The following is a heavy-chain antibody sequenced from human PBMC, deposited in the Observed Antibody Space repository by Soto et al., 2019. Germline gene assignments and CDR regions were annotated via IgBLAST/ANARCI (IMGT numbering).Heavy chain of an antibody. CDR1: GGTFSSYA. J-gene: IGHJ4*02. CDR3: SRSFMAGVLVFDY. CDR2: IIPIFGTA. V-gene: IGHV1-69*01. D-gene: IGHD6-19*01. Sequence: QVQLVQSGAEVKKPGSSVKVSCKASGGTFSSYAISWVRQAPGQGLEWMGGIIPIFGTANYAQKFQGRVTSSADESPSTAYRELRSLRSEDTAVYYGSRSFMAGVLVFDYWGQGTLVTVSS.